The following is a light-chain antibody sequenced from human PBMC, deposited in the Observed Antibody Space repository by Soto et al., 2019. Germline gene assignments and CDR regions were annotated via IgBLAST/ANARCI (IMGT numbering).Light chain of an antibody. V-gene: IGKV3-20*01. J-gene: IGKJ4*01. Sequence: EIVLTQSPGTLSLSPGERATLSCRASQSVTSSYLAWYQQKPGQAPRLLIHGASSRATGIPDRFSGSGSGTDFTLTISRLEPQDVAMYYCHQYGSSPLTFGGGTKVEIK. CDR2: GAS. CDR1: QSVTSSY. CDR3: HQYGSSPLT.